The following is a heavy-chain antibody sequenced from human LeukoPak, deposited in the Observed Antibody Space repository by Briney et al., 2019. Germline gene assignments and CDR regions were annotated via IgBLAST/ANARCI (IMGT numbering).Heavy chain of an antibody. CDR2: INHSGST. CDR3: ARLRRKGYSSSWYYFDY. D-gene: IGHD6-13*01. V-gene: IGHV4-34*01. Sequence: SETLSLTCAVYGRSFSGYYWSWIRQPPGKGLEWIGEINHSGSTNYNPSLKSRVTISVDTSKNQFSLKLSSVTAADTAVYYCARLRRKGYSSSWYYFDYWGQGTLVTVSS. CDR1: GRSFSGYY. J-gene: IGHJ4*02.